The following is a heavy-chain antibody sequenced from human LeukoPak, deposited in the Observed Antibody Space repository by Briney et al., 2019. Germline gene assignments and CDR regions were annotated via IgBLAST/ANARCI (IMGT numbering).Heavy chain of an antibody. Sequence: SETLSLTCTVSGGSISSYYWSWIRQPPGKGLEWIGYIYFSGSTNYNPSLKSRVTISVDTSKNQFSLKLSSVTAADTAVYYCARGITMIPWFDPWGQGTLVTVSS. V-gene: IGHV4-59*01. D-gene: IGHD3-22*01. CDR3: ARGITMIPWFDP. J-gene: IGHJ5*02. CDR1: GGSISSYY. CDR2: IYFSGST.